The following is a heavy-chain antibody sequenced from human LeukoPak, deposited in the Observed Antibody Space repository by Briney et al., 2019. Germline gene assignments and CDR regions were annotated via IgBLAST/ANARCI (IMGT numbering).Heavy chain of an antibody. CDR3: ARDPTDGGSGWYYFDY. CDR2: IWYDGSNK. CDR1: GFTFSSYG. V-gene: IGHV3-33*01. Sequence: GGSLRLSCAASGFTFSSYGVHWVRQAPGKGLEWVAVIWYDGSNKYYADSVKGRFTISRDNSKNTLYLQMNSLRAEDTAVYYCARDPTDGGSGWYYFDYWGQGTLVTVSS. D-gene: IGHD6-19*01. J-gene: IGHJ4*02.